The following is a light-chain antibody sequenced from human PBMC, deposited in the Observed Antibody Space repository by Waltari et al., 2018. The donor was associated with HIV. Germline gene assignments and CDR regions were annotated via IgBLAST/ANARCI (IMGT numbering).Light chain of an antibody. Sequence: SYDLNQPPSVSVSPGQTASITCSGQPFGDKSASWYQQRPGQSPIGVIYQNKKRPSGIPERFSGSKSGNTATLTISGTQGTDEADYYCQAWDSDTYGFGTGTKVTVL. CDR1: PFGDKS. CDR3: QAWDSDTYG. J-gene: IGLJ1*01. CDR2: QNK. V-gene: IGLV3-1*01.